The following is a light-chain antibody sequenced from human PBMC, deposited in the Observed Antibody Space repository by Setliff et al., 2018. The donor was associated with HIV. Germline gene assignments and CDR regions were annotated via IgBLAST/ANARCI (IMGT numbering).Light chain of an antibody. CDR2: ANS. CDR3: AAWDDNLNGYV. CDR1: LSNIGRNT. Sequence: QSVLTQPPSAVGTPGQGVTISCSGSLSNIGRNTINWYQQLPGTAPKLLIFANSQRPSGVPDRFSGAKSGTVASLAISGLQSEDEADYFCAAWDDNLNGYVFGPGTKVTV. J-gene: IGLJ1*01. V-gene: IGLV1-44*01.